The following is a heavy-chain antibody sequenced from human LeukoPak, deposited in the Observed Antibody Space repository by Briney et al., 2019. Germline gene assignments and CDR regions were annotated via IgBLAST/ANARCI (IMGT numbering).Heavy chain of an antibody. Sequence: GGSLRLSCAASGFTFDDYAMHWVRQAPGKGLEWVSGISWNSGSIGYADSVKGRFTISRDNAKNSLCLQINSLRAEDTALYYCAKVKGTTDAFDIWGQGTMVTVSS. CDR2: ISWNSGSI. CDR1: GFTFDDYA. V-gene: IGHV3-9*01. CDR3: AKVKGTTDAFDI. D-gene: IGHD4-11*01. J-gene: IGHJ3*02.